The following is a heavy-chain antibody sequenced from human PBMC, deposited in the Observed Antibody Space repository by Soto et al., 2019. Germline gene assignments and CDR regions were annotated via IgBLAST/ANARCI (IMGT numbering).Heavy chain of an antibody. Sequence: ASVKVSCKASGGTFSSYAISWVRQAPGQGLEWMGGIIPIFGTANYAQKFQGRVTITADESTSTAYMELSSLRSEDTAVYYCASLDGEEVGSDYYGSGSPWGQGTLVTVSS. J-gene: IGHJ5*02. CDR2: IIPIFGTA. CDR1: GGTFSSYA. CDR3: ASLDGEEVGSDYYGSGSP. V-gene: IGHV1-69*13. D-gene: IGHD3-10*01.